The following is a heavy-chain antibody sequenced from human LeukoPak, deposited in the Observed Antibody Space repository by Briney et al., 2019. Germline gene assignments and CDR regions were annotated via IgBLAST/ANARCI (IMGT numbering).Heavy chain of an antibody. V-gene: IGHV1-24*01. D-gene: IGHD3-10*01. J-gene: IGHJ6*02. CDR2: FDPEDGET. CDR3: ATDVDYYGSGTNHYGMDV. Sequence: ASVKVSCKVSGYTLTELSMHWVRQAPGKGLEWMGGFDPEDGETIYAQKFQGRVTMTEGTSTDTAYMELSSLRSEDTAVYYCATDVDYYGSGTNHYGMDVWGQGTTVTVSS. CDR1: GYTLTELS.